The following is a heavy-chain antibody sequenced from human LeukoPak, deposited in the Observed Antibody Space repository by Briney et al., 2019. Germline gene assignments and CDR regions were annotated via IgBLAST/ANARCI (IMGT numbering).Heavy chain of an antibody. CDR1: GGSISSSSYY. D-gene: IGHD3-22*01. CDR2: MYYSGST. V-gene: IGHV4-39*07. J-gene: IGHJ5*02. CDR3: ARGPTYYYDSRANWFDP. Sequence: SETLSLTCTVSGGSISSSSYYWGWIRQPPGKGLEWIGSMYYSGSTSYNPSLKSRVTISVDTSKTQFSLKLSSVTAADTAVYYCARGPTYYYDSRANWFDPWGQGTLVTVSS.